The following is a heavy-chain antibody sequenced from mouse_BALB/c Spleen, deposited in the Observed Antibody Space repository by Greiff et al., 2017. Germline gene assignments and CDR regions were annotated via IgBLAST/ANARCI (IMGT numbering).Heavy chain of an antibody. V-gene: IGHV5-6-3*01. CDR2: INSNGGST. D-gene: IGHD2-1*01. CDR3: ARDGGAYGNYE. CDR1: GFAFSSYD. J-gene: IGHJ2*01. Sequence: ESGGGLVKPGGSLKLSCAASGFAFSSYDMSWVRQTPDKRLELVATINSNGGSTYYPDSVKGRFTISRDNAKNTLYLQMSSLKSEDTAMYYCARDGGAYGNYEWGQGTTLTVSS.